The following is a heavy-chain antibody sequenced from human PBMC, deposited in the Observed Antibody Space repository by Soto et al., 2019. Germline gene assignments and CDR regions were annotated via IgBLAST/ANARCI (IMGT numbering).Heavy chain of an antibody. J-gene: IGHJ6*02. CDR2: ISAYNGNT. Sequence: ASVKVSCKASGYTFTSYGISWVRQAPGQGLEWMGWISAYNGNTNYAQKLQGRVTMTTDTSTSTAYMELRSLRSDDTAVYYCARGCSSNSCYADYGMDVWGQGTTVTVSS. D-gene: IGHD2-2*01. CDR1: GYTFTSYG. V-gene: IGHV1-18*04. CDR3: ARGCSSNSCYADYGMDV.